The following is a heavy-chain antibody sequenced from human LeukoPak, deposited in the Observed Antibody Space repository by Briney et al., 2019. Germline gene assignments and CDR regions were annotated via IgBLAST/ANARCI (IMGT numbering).Heavy chain of an antibody. CDR1: GFTFSSYS. CDR3: AREAVYYDSSGYYGAYNWFDP. V-gene: IGHV3-21*01. D-gene: IGHD3-22*01. Sequence: GGSLRLSCAASGFTFSSYSMNWVRQAPGKGLGWVSSISSSSSYIYYADSVKGRFTISRDNAKNSLYLQMNSLRAEDTAVYYCAREAVYYDSSGYYGAYNWFDPWGQGTLVTVSS. CDR2: ISSSSSYI. J-gene: IGHJ5*02.